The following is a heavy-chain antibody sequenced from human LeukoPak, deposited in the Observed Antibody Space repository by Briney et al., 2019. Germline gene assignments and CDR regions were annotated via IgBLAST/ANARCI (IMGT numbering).Heavy chain of an antibody. CDR2: IYHSGST. Sequence: PSETLSLTCTVSGYSISSGYYWGWIRQHPGEGLEWIGSIYHSGSTYYNPSLKSRVTISVDTSKNQFSLKLSSVTAADTAVYYCAREGIVGATTSEVDYWGQGTLVTVSS. J-gene: IGHJ4*02. CDR3: AREGIVGATTSEVDY. D-gene: IGHD1-26*01. V-gene: IGHV4-38-2*02. CDR1: GYSISSGYY.